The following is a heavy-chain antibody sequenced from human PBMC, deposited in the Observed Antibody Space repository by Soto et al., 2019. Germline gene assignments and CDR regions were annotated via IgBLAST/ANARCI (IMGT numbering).Heavy chain of an antibody. CDR3: ARDRRIGGANPLVYYGMDV. D-gene: IGHD1-26*01. Sequence: ASVKVSCKASGYTFTGYYMHWVRQAPGQGLEWMGWINPNSGGTNYAQKFQGWVTMTRDTSISTACMELSRLRSDDTAVYYCARDRRIGGANPLVYYGMDVWGQGNTVTVSS. J-gene: IGHJ6*02. V-gene: IGHV1-2*04. CDR2: INPNSGGT. CDR1: GYTFTGYY.